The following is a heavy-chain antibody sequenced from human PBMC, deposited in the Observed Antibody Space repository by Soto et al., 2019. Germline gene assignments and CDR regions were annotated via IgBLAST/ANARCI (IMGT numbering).Heavy chain of an antibody. CDR3: ARGNSLLWFGELLAGDDAFDI. D-gene: IGHD3-10*01. Sequence: QVQLVQSGAEVKKPGASVKVSCKASGYTFTGYYMHWVRQAPGQGLEWMGWINPNSGGTNYAQKFQGWVTMTRDTPISTAYMELSRLRSDDTAVYYCARGNSLLWFGELLAGDDAFDIWGQGTMVNVSS. CDR2: INPNSGGT. V-gene: IGHV1-2*04. J-gene: IGHJ3*02. CDR1: GYTFTGYY.